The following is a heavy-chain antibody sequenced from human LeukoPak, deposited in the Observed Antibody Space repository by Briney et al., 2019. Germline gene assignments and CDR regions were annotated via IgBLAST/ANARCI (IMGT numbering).Heavy chain of an antibody. CDR1: GYTLTELS. CDR3: ATALGSSIFGVVIVPH. CDR2: FDPEDGET. D-gene: IGHD3-3*01. V-gene: IGHV1-24*01. J-gene: IGHJ4*02. Sequence: ASVKVSCKVSGYTLTELSMHWVRQAPGKGLEWMGGFDPEDGETIYAQKFQGRVTTTEDTSTDTAYIELSSLRSEDTAVYYCATALGSSIFGVVIVPHWGQGTLVTVSS.